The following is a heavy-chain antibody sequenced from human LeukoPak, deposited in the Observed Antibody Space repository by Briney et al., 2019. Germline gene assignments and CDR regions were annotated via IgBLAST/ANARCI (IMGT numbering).Heavy chain of an antibody. J-gene: IGHJ4*02. CDR2: IYTSGST. CDR3: ARERITMVRGVIIRYFDY. V-gene: IGHV4-4*07. D-gene: IGHD3-10*01. Sequence: SETLSLTCTGSGGSISSYYWSWIRQPAGKGLEWIGRIYTSGSTNYNPSLKSRVTMSVDTSKNQFSLKLSSVTAADTAVYCCARERITMVRGVIIRYFDYWGQGTLVTVSS. CDR1: GGSISSYY.